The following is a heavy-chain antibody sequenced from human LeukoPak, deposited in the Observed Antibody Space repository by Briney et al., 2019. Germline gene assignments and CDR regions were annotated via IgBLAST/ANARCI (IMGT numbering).Heavy chain of an antibody. CDR2: IYFGGST. V-gene: IGHV4-59*01. J-gene: IGHJ3*02. CDR1: GGSISSYY. D-gene: IGHD6-19*01. Sequence: PSETLSLTCTVSGGSISSYYWTWIRQPPGKGLEWIGYIYFGGSTNYNPSLKNRVTFSVDTSKNQFSLNLSSVSAADTAVYYCARGYTSGWSPALDIWGQGTMVTVSS. CDR3: ARGYTSGWSPALDI.